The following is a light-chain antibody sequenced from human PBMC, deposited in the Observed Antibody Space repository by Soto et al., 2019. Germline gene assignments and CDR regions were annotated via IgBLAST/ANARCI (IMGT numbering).Light chain of an antibody. CDR2: GAS. V-gene: IGKV3-20*01. Sequence: EIVLTQSPGTLSLSPGERATLSCRASQSITSNLVAWYQQKPGQAPRLLMYGASHRATGIPDRFSGSGSGTDFTLTISRLEPEDFGVYYCQQFGRTFGQGTKVEIK. CDR1: QSITSNL. CDR3: QQFGRT. J-gene: IGKJ1*01.